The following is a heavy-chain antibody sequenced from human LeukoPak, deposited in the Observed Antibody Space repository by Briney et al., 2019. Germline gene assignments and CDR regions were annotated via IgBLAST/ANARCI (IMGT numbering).Heavy chain of an antibody. D-gene: IGHD5-12*01. CDR1: GFTFSNYW. Sequence: GGSLRLSCAAPGFTFSNYWMTWVRQAPGKGLEWVAYINQDGSEEHYMDSAKARFTISRDHAKNSLSLQMNSLRAEDTAVYYCVRDGGVSGYDLLDYWGQGTLVTVSS. J-gene: IGHJ4*02. CDR3: VRDGGVSGYDLLDY. CDR2: INQDGSEE. V-gene: IGHV3-7*01.